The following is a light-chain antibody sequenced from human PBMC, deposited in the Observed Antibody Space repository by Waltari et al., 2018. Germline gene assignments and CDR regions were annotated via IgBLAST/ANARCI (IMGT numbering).Light chain of an antibody. CDR1: QSVGRS. CDR3: QHYVRLPAT. V-gene: IGKV3-20*01. CDR2: DAS. Sequence: EIVLTQSPGTLSLSPGERATLSCRASQSVGRSLTWYQQNPGQAPRLLIYDASSRATGIPDRFSGSGSGTDFSLTISRLQPEDFAVYYCQHYVRLPATFGQGTKVEIK. J-gene: IGKJ1*01.